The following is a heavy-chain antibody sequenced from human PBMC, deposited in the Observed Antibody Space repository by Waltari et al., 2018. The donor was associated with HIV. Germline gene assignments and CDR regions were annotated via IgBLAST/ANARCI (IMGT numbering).Heavy chain of an antibody. CDR3: TRASAADLDF. Sequence: QVQLVESGGGGVQPGRSLSLSWAASGFTFSSYAMHWVRQAPGEVLEWLAVISDDGTNKYYADSVKDRFIIYRDNSQNTLYLQMFSLRPEDTAVYYCTRASAADLDFWGQGTLVTVSS. V-gene: IGHV3-30-3*01. CDR1: GFTFSSYA. J-gene: IGHJ4*02. D-gene: IGHD2-2*01. CDR2: ISDDGTNK.